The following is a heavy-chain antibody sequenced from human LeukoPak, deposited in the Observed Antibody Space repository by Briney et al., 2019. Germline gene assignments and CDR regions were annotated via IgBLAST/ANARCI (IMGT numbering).Heavy chain of an antibody. CDR3: ARDGSTRNWFDP. Sequence: PSETLSLTCTVSGGSISSGSYYWSWIRQPAGKGLEWIGRIYTSGSTNHNPSLKSRVTMSVDTSKNQFSLKLSSVTAADTAVYYCARDGSTRNWFDPWGQGTLVTVSS. V-gene: IGHV4-61*02. CDR2: IYTSGST. J-gene: IGHJ5*02. D-gene: IGHD2-15*01. CDR1: GGSISSGSYY.